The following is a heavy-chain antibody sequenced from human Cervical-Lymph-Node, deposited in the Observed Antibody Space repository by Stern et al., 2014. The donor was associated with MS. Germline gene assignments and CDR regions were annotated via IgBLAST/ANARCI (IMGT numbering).Heavy chain of an antibody. CDR2: IYPGDSDI. CDR3: ARRGVTTRFDY. V-gene: IGHV5-51*01. Sequence: EVQLVESGAEVRKPGESLTISCLASGYSFYSYWIGLVRQMPGKGLEWMGIIYPGDSDIRYSPSFQGQVTISADKSINTAYLQWSSLKASDTAMYYCARRGVTTRFDYWGQGTLVTVSS. CDR1: GYSFYSYW. D-gene: IGHD3-3*01. J-gene: IGHJ4*02.